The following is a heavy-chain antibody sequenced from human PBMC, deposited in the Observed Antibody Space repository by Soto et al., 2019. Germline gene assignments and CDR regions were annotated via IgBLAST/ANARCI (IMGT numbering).Heavy chain of an antibody. CDR3: ANRRSALRLGYCSSTSCYPGGDYFDY. Sequence: SGPTLVKPTQTLTLTCTFSGFSLSTSGVGVGWIRQPPGKALEWLALIYWDDDKRYSPSLKSRLTITKDTSKNQVVLTMTNMDTVDTATYYCANRRSALRLGYCSSTSCYPGGDYFDYWGQGTLVTVSS. D-gene: IGHD2-2*01. CDR1: GFSLSTSGVG. CDR2: IYWDDDK. J-gene: IGHJ4*02. V-gene: IGHV2-5*02.